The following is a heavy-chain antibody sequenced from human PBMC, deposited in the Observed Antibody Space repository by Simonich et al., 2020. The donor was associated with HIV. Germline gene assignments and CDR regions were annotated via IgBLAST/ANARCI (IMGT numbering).Heavy chain of an antibody. CDR1: GGSISSYY. Sequence: QVQLQESGPGLVKPSETLSLTCTVSGGSISSYYWSWIRQPPGKGLEWIGYIYYSGNTTYNPPLKSRVTRSVDTSKNQFSLKLSSVTAADTAVYYCARHYYDSSGYYSGIDPWGQGTLVTVSS. CDR3: ARHYYDSSGYYSGIDP. V-gene: IGHV4-59*01. J-gene: IGHJ5*02. D-gene: IGHD3-22*01. CDR2: IYYSGNT.